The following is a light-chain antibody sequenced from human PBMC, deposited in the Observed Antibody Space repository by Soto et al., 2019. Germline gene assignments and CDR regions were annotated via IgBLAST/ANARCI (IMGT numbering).Light chain of an antibody. CDR3: CSYTTRTTYV. J-gene: IGLJ1*01. V-gene: IGLV2-14*01. CDR2: HVT. Sequence: QSVLTQPASVSGSLGQSITISCSGTSSDVGAYNYVSWYQQYPGKAPKLMIYHVTDRPSGVSNRFSGSKSGNTASLTISGLQAEYEADYYCCSYTTRTTYVFGTGTKVTV. CDR1: SSDVGAYNY.